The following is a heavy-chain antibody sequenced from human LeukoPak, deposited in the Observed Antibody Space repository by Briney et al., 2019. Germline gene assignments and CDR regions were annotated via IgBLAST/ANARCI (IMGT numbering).Heavy chain of an antibody. V-gene: IGHV3-30*02. J-gene: IGHJ4*02. D-gene: IGHD3-10*01. CDR2: IRDDGSKT. Sequence: GGSLRLSCVGSGFTFSSHGLHWVRQAPGKGLEWVAFIRDDGSKTHYADSVKGRFTISRDNSKNTLYLQMNSLRAEDTAVYYCARIGAMVRGVIIRGEADYWGQGTLVTVSS. CDR1: GFTFSSHG. CDR3: ARIGAMVRGVIIRGEADY.